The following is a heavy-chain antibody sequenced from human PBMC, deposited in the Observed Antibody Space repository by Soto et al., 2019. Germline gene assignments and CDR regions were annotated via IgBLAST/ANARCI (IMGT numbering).Heavy chain of an antibody. D-gene: IGHD1-26*01. CDR2: ISYDGSNT. J-gene: IGHJ4*02. V-gene: IGHV3-30*18. Sequence: GESLKISCVASGFTFSSYGMHWVRQAPGKGLEWVAIISYDGSNTYYADSVKGRFTISRDNSKNTLYLQMNSLRAEDTSVYYCAKEGGLSGSYYISSSYYFDYWGQGTLVTSPQ. CDR3: AKEGGLSGSYYISSSYYFDY. CDR1: GFTFSSYG.